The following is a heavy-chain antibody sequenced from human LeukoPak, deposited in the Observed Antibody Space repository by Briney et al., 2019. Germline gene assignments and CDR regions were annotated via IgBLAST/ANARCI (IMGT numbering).Heavy chain of an antibody. CDR1: GFTFSSYS. CDR2: ISSSSSTV. J-gene: IGHJ6*03. Sequence: GGSLRLSCAASGFTFSSYSMNWVRQAPGKGLEWVSYISSSSSTVYNADFVKGRSTISRDNAKNSLYLQMNSLRAEDTAVYYCAREGGKTTRYYYYYMDVWGKGTTVTVSS. D-gene: IGHD2-15*01. V-gene: IGHV3-48*01. CDR3: AREGGKTTRYYYYYMDV.